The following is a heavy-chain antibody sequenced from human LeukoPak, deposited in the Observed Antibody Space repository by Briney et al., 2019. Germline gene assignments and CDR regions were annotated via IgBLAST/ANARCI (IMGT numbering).Heavy chain of an antibody. CDR2: INPNSGGT. CDR3: ARRVVVPAAIFFDP. V-gene: IGHV1-2*02. D-gene: IGHD2-2*02. CDR1: GYTFTGYY. J-gene: IGHJ5*02. Sequence: ASVKVSCTASGYTFTGYYMHWVRQAPGQGLEWMGWINPNSGGTNYAQKFQGRVTMTRDTSISTAYMELSRLRSDDTAVYYCARRVVVPAAIFFDPWGQGTLVTVSS.